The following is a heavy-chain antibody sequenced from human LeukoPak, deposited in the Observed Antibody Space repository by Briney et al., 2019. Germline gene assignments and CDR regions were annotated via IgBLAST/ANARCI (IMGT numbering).Heavy chain of an antibody. J-gene: IGHJ5*02. CDR1: GGSISSGGYS. V-gene: IGHV4-30-2*01. Sequence: SETLSLTCAVSGGSISSGGYSWSWIRQPPGKGLEWIGYTYHSGSTYYNPSLKSRVTISVDRSKNQFSLKLSSVTAADTAVYYCARLKYSYGSNWFDPWGQGTLVTVSS. CDR3: ARLKYSYGSNWFDP. CDR2: TYHSGST. D-gene: IGHD5-18*01.